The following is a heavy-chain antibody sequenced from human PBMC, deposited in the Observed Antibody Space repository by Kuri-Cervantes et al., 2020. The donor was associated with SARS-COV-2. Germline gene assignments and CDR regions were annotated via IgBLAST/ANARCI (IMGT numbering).Heavy chain of an antibody. CDR3: ARGARDIVVVPAAKDWFDP. Sequence: GESLKISCVGSGFTFNDDWMSWVRQAPGKGLEWVAIMRGDGGEQYYADSVKGRFTISRDNAKNTLYLQMNSQRAEDTAVYYCARGARDIVVVPAAKDWFDPWGQGTLVTVSS. V-gene: IGHV3-7*01. CDR1: GFTFNDDW. J-gene: IGHJ5*02. D-gene: IGHD2-2*01. CDR2: MRGDGGEQ.